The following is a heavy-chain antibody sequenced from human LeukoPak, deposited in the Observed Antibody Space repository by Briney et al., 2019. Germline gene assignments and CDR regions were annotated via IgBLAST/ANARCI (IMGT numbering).Heavy chain of an antibody. Sequence: PGRSLRLSWAASGFTFSSYAMHWVRQAPAKGLEWVAVISYDGSNKYYADSVKGRFTISRDNSNNTLYLQMNSLRAEDTAVYYCARDRLSSGWAYFDYWGQGTLVTVSS. CDR3: ARDRLSSGWAYFDY. D-gene: IGHD6-19*01. J-gene: IGHJ4*02. CDR1: GFTFSSYA. CDR2: ISYDGSNK. V-gene: IGHV3-30*04.